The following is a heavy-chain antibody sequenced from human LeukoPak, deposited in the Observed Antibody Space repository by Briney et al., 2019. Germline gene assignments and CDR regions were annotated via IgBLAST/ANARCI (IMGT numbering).Heavy chain of an antibody. Sequence: GGSLRLSCVVSGITLSSYGMSWGRQAPGKGLEWVSGISERDGSTNYADSVKGRFIISRDTSKNTVYLKMNSMRAEDTAVYYCAKVGMVGSTYYFDSWGQGTLVTVSS. CDR3: AKVGMVGSTYYFDS. J-gene: IGHJ4*02. CDR2: ISERDGST. V-gene: IGHV3-23*01. D-gene: IGHD1-26*01. CDR1: GITLSSYG.